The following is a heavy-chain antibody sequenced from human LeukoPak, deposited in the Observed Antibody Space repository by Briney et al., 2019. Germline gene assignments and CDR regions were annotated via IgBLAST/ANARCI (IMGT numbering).Heavy chain of an antibody. J-gene: IGHJ4*02. CDR3: ARDLGDFLFDY. CDR1: GFTFRSYS. Sequence: GGSLRLSCAASGFTFRSYSMNWVRQAPGKGLEWVSYISGSSTTIYYADSVKGRFTISRDNAKNSLYLQMNSLRAEDTAVYCCARDLGDFLFDYWGQGTLVTVSS. CDR2: ISGSSTTI. V-gene: IGHV3-48*04. D-gene: IGHD2-21*02.